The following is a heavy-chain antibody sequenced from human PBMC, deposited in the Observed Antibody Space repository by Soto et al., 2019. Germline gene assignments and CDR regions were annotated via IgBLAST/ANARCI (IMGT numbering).Heavy chain of an antibody. CDR1: GYTFTGYY. D-gene: IGHD6-13*01. CDR3: ARDLTAGKDYYGMDV. V-gene: IGHV1-2*04. Sequence: GASVTVCCEASGYTFTGYYMHWVRRATGQGLEWMGWINPNSGGTNYAQKFQGWVTMTRDTSISTAYMELSRLRSDDTAVYYCARDLTAGKDYYGMDVWGQGTTVTVSS. CDR2: INPNSGGT. J-gene: IGHJ6*02.